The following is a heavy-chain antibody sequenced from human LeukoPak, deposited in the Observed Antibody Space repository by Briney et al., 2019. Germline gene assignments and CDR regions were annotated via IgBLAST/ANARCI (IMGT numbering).Heavy chain of an antibody. CDR1: GYTFTSYG. D-gene: IGHD6-13*01. Sequence: ASVKVSCKASGYTFTSYGISWVRQAPGQGLEWMGWISAYNGNAKYTQKLQGRVTMTTDTSTSTAYMELRSLRSDDTAVYYCARDRAAAANWFDPWGQGTLVTVSS. J-gene: IGHJ5*02. CDR3: ARDRAAAANWFDP. CDR2: ISAYNGNA. V-gene: IGHV1-18*01.